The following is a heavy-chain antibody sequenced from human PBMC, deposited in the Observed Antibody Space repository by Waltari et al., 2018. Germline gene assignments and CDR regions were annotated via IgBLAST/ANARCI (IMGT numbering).Heavy chain of an antibody. V-gene: IGHV1-2*02. J-gene: IGHJ4*02. D-gene: IGHD2-8*02. CDR1: GYTFTGSS. CDR3: ARVKSGRTGGGPIPFDY. Sequence: QVQLVQSGAEVKKPGASGKGSCRASGYTFTGSSMHWGRQAPGQGLEWMGWINPNSCDTNYAQKFQGRVTMTRDTSISTAYMELSRLRSDDTAVYYCARVKSGRTGGGPIPFDYWGQGTLVTVSS. CDR2: INPNSCDT.